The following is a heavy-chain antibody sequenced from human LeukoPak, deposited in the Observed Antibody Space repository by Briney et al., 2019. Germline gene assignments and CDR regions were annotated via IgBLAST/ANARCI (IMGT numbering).Heavy chain of an antibody. J-gene: IGHJ3*02. CDR1: GGSISSYY. CDR2: IYYCGLT. V-gene: IGHV4-59*05. CDR3: ARITGGYDAFDI. Sequence: SETLSLTCTVSGGSISSYYWSWIRQPPGKGLEWVGSIYYCGLTYYIPSLQSRLTISVDTSKNQCSLKLSSVTAADTAVYYCARITGGYDAFDIWGQGTMVTVSS. D-gene: IGHD3-16*01.